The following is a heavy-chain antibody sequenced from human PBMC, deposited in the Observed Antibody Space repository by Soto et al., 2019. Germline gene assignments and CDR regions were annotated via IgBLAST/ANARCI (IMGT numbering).Heavy chain of an antibody. D-gene: IGHD1-26*01. CDR2: IIPIFGTA. V-gene: IGHV1-69*06. CDR1: GGTFSSYA. CDR3: ARDLYSGSYYYYYGMDV. Sequence: EASVKVSCKASGGTFSSYAISWVRQAPGQGLEWMGGIIPIFGTANYAQKFQGRVTITADKSTSTAYMELSSLRSEDTAVYYCARDLYSGSYYYYYGMDVWGQGTTVTVSS. J-gene: IGHJ6*02.